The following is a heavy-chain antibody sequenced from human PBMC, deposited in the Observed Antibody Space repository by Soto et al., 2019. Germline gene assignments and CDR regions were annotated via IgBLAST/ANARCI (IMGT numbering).Heavy chain of an antibody. CDR1: GGTLSSYA. Sequence: SVKVSCKASGGTLSSYAISWVRPAPGQGLEWMGGIIPIFGTANYAQKFQGRVTITADKSTSTAYMELSSLRSEDTAVYYCARGFGSSWYRRCFDPWGQGTLVTVSS. V-gene: IGHV1-69*06. D-gene: IGHD6-13*01. CDR3: ARGFGSSWYRRCFDP. CDR2: IIPIFGTA. J-gene: IGHJ5*02.